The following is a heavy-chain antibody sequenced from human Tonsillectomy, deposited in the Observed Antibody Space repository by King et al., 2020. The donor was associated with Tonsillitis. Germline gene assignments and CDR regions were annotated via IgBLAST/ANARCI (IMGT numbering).Heavy chain of an antibody. Sequence: VQLVESGGGVVQPGGSLRLSCAASGFTFSSYGMHWVRQAPGKGLEWVAFIRYDGSNKYYADSVKGRFTISRDNSKNTLYLQMNSLRAEDTAVYYCAKDLNIRTWYFDLWGRGTLVTVSA. CDR1: GFTFSSYG. CDR3: AKDLNIRTWYFDL. CDR2: IRYDGSNK. V-gene: IGHV3-30*02. J-gene: IGHJ2*01. D-gene: IGHD2/OR15-2a*01.